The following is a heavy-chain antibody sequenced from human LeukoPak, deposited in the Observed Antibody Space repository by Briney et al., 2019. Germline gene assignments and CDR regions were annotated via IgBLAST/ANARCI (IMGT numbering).Heavy chain of an antibody. D-gene: IGHD5-24*01. Sequence: GGSLRLSCAASGFTFSSYEMNWVRQAPGKGLEWVSYISSSGSTIYYADSVKGRFTISRDNSKNTLYLQMNSLRAEDTAVYYCARVRDGYNDYYFDYWGQGTLVTVSS. CDR1: GFTFSSYE. CDR2: ISSSGSTI. CDR3: ARVRDGYNDYYFDY. V-gene: IGHV3-48*03. J-gene: IGHJ4*02.